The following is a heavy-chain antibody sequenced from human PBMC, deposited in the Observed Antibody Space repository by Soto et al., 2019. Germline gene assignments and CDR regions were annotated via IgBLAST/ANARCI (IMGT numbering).Heavy chain of an antibody. D-gene: IGHD6-19*01. Sequence: PSETLSLTCTVSGGSISSYYWSWIRQPAGKGLEWIGRIYTSGSTNYNPSLKSRVTMSVDTSKNQFSLKLSSVTAADTAVYYCARDITAVAVIGMDVWGQGTTVTVSS. CDR2: IYTSGST. CDR3: ARDITAVAVIGMDV. J-gene: IGHJ6*02. CDR1: GGSISSYY. V-gene: IGHV4-4*07.